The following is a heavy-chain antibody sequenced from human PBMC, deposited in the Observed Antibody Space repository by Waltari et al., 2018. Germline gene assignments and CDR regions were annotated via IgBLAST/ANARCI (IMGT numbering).Heavy chain of an antibody. V-gene: IGHV4-4*07. CDR2: IYTSGST. CDR3: ARVYCSGGSCPDAFDI. J-gene: IGHJ3*02. CDR1: GGSISSYY. Sequence: QVQLQESGPGLVKPSETLSLTCTVSGGSISSYYWSWIRQPAGKGLEWIGRIYTSGSTNYHPSLKSRVTMSVDTSKNQFSLKLSSVTAADTAVYYCARVYCSGGSCPDAFDIWGQGTMVTVSS. D-gene: IGHD2-15*01.